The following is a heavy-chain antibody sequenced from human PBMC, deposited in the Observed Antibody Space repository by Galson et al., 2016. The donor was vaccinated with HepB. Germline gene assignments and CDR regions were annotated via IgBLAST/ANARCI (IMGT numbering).Heavy chain of an antibody. D-gene: IGHD3-22*01. CDR1: GFTFHNYA. CDR2: ISGSGGST. J-gene: IGHJ4*02. Sequence: SLRLSCAASGFTFHNYAMNWVRQAPGKGLEWVSTISGSGGSTYYADSVKGRFTISRDNSKNTLYLEMNSLRAEDTAVYYCAKEKEQYYYDSSGFLCYDYWGQGTLVTVSS. V-gene: IGHV3-23*01. CDR3: AKEKEQYYYDSSGFLCYDY.